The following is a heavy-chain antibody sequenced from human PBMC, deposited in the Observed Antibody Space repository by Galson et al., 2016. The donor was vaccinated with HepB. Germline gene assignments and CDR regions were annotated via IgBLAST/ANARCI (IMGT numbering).Heavy chain of an antibody. Sequence: SLRLSCAASGFIFDDYALHWVRQVPGKGLEWVAVISWNRRHIGYADSVQGRFTISRDNAKNILYLQMSSLRADDTAFYFCTRDPNAVGPSYFDSWGQGTLVTVSS. D-gene: IGHD3-16*01. CDR3: TRDPNAVGPSYFDS. V-gene: IGHV3-9*01. CDR1: GFIFDDYA. CDR2: ISWNRRHI. J-gene: IGHJ4*02.